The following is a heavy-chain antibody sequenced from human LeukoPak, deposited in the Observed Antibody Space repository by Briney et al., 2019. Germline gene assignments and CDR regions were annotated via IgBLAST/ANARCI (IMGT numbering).Heavy chain of an antibody. Sequence: ASVKVSCKASGYTFTSYYMHWVRQAPGQGLEWMGIINPSGGSTSYAQKFQGRVTMTRDTSTSTVYMELSSMRSEDTAVYYCARDLKAEYSNSDDYYYYCMDVWGQGTTVTVSS. V-gene: IGHV1-46*01. CDR1: GYTFTSYY. CDR2: INPSGGST. J-gene: IGHJ6*02. D-gene: IGHD4-4*01. CDR3: ARDLKAEYSNSDDYYYYCMDV.